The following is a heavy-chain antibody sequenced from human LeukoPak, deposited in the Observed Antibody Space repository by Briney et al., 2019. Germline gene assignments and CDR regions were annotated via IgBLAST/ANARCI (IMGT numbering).Heavy chain of an antibody. D-gene: IGHD5-12*01. Sequence: GASVKVSCKASGYTFTSYGISWVRQAPGQGLEWMGWISAYNGNTNYAQKLQGRVTMTTDTSTSTAYMELRSLRSDDTAAYYCASDSGYDWGPGEWFDPWGQGTLVTVSS. V-gene: IGHV1-18*01. CDR1: GYTFTSYG. CDR3: ASDSGYDWGPGEWFDP. CDR2: ISAYNGNT. J-gene: IGHJ5*02.